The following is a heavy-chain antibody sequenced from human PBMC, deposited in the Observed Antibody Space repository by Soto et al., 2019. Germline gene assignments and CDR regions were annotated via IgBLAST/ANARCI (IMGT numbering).Heavy chain of an antibody. D-gene: IGHD3-22*01. CDR3: ASSYYDSSGMDV. CDR1: GFTFSSYG. V-gene: IGHV3-30*03. CDR2: VSYDGSNK. J-gene: IGHJ6*02. Sequence: QVQLVESGGGVVQPGRSLRLSCAASGFTFSSYGMHWVRQAPGKGLEWVAVVSYDGSNKYYADSVKGRFTISRDNSKNTLYLQMNSLRAEDTAVYYCASSYYDSSGMDVWGQGTTVTVSS.